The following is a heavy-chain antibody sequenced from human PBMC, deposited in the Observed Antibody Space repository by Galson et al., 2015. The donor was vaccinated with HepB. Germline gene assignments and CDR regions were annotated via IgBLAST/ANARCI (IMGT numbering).Heavy chain of an antibody. CDR1: GFTFDDYA. V-gene: IGHV3-9*01. CDR3: AKDNRRSSGWVDY. Sequence: SLRLSCAASGFTFDDYAMHWVRQAPGKGLEWVSGISWNSGSIGYADSVKGRFTISRDNAKNSLYLQMNSLRAEDTALYYCAKDNRRSSGWVDYWGQGTLVTVSS. J-gene: IGHJ4*02. D-gene: IGHD6-19*01. CDR2: ISWNSGSI.